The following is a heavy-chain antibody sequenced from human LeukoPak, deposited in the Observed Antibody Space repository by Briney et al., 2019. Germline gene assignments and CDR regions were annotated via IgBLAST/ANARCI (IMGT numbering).Heavy chain of an antibody. Sequence: GGSLRLSCAASGFTLSTYWMHWVRQAPGKGLEWVALISSDGNTKHYSDSVKGRFTISRDNSKNTLYLQMNSLRAEDTAVYYCARDFVVVPAACDYWGQGTLVTVSS. CDR1: GFTLSTYW. V-gene: IGHV3-30-3*01. CDR2: ISSDGNTK. CDR3: ARDFVVVPAACDY. D-gene: IGHD2-2*01. J-gene: IGHJ4*02.